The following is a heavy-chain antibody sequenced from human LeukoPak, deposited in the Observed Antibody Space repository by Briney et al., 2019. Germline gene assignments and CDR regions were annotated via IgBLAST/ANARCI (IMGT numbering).Heavy chain of an antibody. J-gene: IGHJ4*02. Sequence: SETLSLTCAVYGGSFSGYYWSWIRQPPGKGLEWIGEINHSGSTNYNPSLKSRVTISVVTSKNQFSLKLSSVTAADTAVYYCARHIPPYYFDYWGQGTLVTVSS. D-gene: IGHD2-2*02. CDR2: INHSGST. V-gene: IGHV4-34*01. CDR1: GGSFSGYY. CDR3: ARHIPPYYFDY.